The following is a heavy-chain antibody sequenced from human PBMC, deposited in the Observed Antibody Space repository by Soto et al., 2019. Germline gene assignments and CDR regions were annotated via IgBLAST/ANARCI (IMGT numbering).Heavy chain of an antibody. V-gene: IGHV3-30-3*01. CDR1: GFNFGSFA. Sequence: GGSLRLSCTASGFNFGSFAMHWVRQAPGKGLEWLSVMSYVGNKKYYADSVKGRFTISRDNSKNTLFLQMNSLRPDDTALNSCAKAILSILRVVHHLYAMDVWGQGTTVTVSS. CDR2: MSYVGNKK. CDR3: AKAILSILRVVHHLYAMDV. J-gene: IGHJ6*02. D-gene: IGHD3-3*01.